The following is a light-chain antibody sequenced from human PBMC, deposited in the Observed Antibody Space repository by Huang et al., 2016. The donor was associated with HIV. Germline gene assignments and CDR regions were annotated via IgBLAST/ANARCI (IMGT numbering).Light chain of an antibody. Sequence: DIQMTQSPSSLSASVGDRVTITCRASQNIGTYLNWYQQKPGKAPSLLIYAASSLQSGVPSRVGGGGSGAEFTLTISSLQPGDFATYYCQQTYSAPPYTFAQGTKLEIK. CDR1: QNIGTY. J-gene: IGKJ2*01. CDR3: QQTYSAPPYT. CDR2: AAS. V-gene: IGKV1-39*01.